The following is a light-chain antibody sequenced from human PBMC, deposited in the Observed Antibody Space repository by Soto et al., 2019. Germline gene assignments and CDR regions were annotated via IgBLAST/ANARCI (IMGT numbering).Light chain of an antibody. CDR3: QVWDSSSDHRV. J-gene: IGLJ3*02. V-gene: IGLV3-21*02. Sequence: SYELTQPPSVSVAPGQTARITCGGNKIGSKSVHWYQQKPGQAPVLVVYDDSDRPSGIPERFSGYNSGNTATLTISRVEAGDEADYYCQVWDSSSDHRVFGGGTKLTVL. CDR2: DDS. CDR1: KIGSKS.